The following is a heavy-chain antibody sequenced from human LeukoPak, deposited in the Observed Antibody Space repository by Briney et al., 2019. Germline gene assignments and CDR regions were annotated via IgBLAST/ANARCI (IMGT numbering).Heavy chain of an antibody. CDR1: GGTFSSYA. V-gene: IGHV1-69*13. Sequence: SVKVSCTASGGTFSSYAISWVRQAPGQGLEWMGGIIPIFGTANYAQKFQGRVTITADESTSTAYMELSSLRSEDTAVYYCAREYEGVIAFDYWGQGTLVTVSS. CDR2: IIPIFGTA. J-gene: IGHJ4*02. CDR3: AREYEGVIAFDY. D-gene: IGHD3-16*02.